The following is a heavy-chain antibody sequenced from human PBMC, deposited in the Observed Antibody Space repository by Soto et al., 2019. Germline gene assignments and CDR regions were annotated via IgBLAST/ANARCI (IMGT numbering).Heavy chain of an antibody. Sequence: QVQLQESGPGLVKPSQTLSLTCTVSGGPISSDDYYWTWIRQPPGKGLEWIGYIYYSGSTYYNPSLKSRPTISVDTSKNQLSLKLSSVTAADTAVYYCAREALEDDAFDIWGQGTMVTVSS. CDR1: GGPISSDDYY. CDR2: IYYSGST. J-gene: IGHJ3*02. V-gene: IGHV4-30-4*01. D-gene: IGHD3-16*02. CDR3: AREALEDDAFDI.